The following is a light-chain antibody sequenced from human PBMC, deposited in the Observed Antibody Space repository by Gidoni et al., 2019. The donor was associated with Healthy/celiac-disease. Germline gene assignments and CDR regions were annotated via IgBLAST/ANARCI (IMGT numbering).Light chain of an antibody. V-gene: IGKV1D-8*01. CDR2: AAS. J-gene: IGKJ1*01. CDR3: QQYYSFPWT. CDR1: QGISSY. Sequence: LCMTQSPSLLSASTGDRVTISCLMSQGISSYLAWYQQKPGKAPELLIYAASTLQSGVQSRFSGSGSGTDFTLTISCLQSEDFATYYCQQYYSFPWTFGQGTKVEIK.